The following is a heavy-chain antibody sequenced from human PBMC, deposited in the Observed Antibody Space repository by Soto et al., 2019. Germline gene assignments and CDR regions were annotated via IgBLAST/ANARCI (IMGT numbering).Heavy chain of an antibody. J-gene: IGHJ4*02. D-gene: IGHD1-26*01. CDR2: MTPRNGNT. CDR3: ARGINEGVDY. CDR1: GYTFTNLD. Sequence: QVQLVQSVAEVKEPGASVKVSCKASGYTFTNLDINWVRQTTGQGLEWMGWMTPRNGNTDYAQKFQGRVTMTRDTSISTAYMELRSLTSEDTGVYYCARGINEGVDYWGQGTLVTVSS. V-gene: IGHV1-8*01.